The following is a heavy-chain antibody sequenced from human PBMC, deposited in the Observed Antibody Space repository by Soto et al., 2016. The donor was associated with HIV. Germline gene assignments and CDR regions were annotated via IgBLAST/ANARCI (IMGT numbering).Heavy chain of an antibody. CDR2: IDLGGSKT. Sequence: QLLESGGGLVQPGGCLRLSCAASGFTFSDHPMNWVRQAPGKGLDWVSTIDLGGSKTYYADSVKGRFTISRDNSKNTLYLQMNNLGAEDSAIYYCAKAMSASSYYEDFWGQGTLVTVSS. CDR3: AKAMSASSYYEDF. CDR1: GFTFSDHP. V-gene: IGHV3-23*01. D-gene: IGHD3-22*01. J-gene: IGHJ4*02.